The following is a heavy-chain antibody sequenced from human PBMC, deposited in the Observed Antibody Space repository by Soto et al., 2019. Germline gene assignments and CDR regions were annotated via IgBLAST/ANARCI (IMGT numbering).Heavy chain of an antibody. Sequence: GASVKVSCKASGGTFSSYTISWVRQAPGQGLEWMGRIIPILGIANYAQKFQGRVTITADKSTSTAYMELSSLRSEDTAVYYCARAAAPTWGYYYYYYMDVWGKGTTVTVS. D-gene: IGHD2-2*01. V-gene: IGHV1-69*02. CDR1: GGTFSSYT. J-gene: IGHJ6*03. CDR2: IIPILGIA. CDR3: ARAAAPTWGYYYYYYMDV.